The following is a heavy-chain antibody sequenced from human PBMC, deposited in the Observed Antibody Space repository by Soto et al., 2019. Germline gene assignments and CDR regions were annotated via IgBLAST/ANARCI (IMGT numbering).Heavy chain of an antibody. J-gene: IGHJ6*02. Sequence: SETLSLTCTVSGGSISSSSSYWGWIRQAPGKGLEWIGNVYYSGSTYSNPSLKSRVTISADTSKNQFSLKLSSVTAADTAVYYCARSPDSSGYYPRRYCYGMDVWGQGTTVTVSS. CDR3: ARSPDSSGYYPRRYCYGMDV. CDR2: VYYSGST. CDR1: GGSISSSSSY. D-gene: IGHD3-22*01. V-gene: IGHV4-39*07.